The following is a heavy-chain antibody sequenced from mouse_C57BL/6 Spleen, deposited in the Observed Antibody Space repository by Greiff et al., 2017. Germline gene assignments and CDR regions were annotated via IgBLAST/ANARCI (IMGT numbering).Heavy chain of an antibody. CDR2: IDPSDSYT. Sequence: QVQLQQPGAELVRPGTSVKLSCKASGYTFTSYWMHWVKQRPGQGLEWIGVIDPSDSYTNYNQKFKGKATLTVDTSSSTAYMQLSSLTSEDSAVYYCARKGGTVVAPYAMDYWGQGTSVTVSS. J-gene: IGHJ4*01. CDR3: ARKGGTVVAPYAMDY. CDR1: GYTFTSYW. V-gene: IGHV1-59*01. D-gene: IGHD1-1*01.